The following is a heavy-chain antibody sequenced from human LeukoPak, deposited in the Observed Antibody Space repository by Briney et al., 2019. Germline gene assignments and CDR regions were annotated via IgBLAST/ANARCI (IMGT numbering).Heavy chain of an antibody. V-gene: IGHV1-2*02. D-gene: IGHD4-17*01. J-gene: IGHJ2*01. CDR3: ARDGVGGVYGDYGYFDL. CDR1: GYTFTGYY. Sequence: ASVKVSCKASGYTFTGYYMHWERQAPGQGLEWMGWINPNSGGTNYAQKFQGRVTMTRDTSISTAYMELSRLRSDDTAVYYCARDGVGGVYGDYGYFDLWGRGTLVTVSS. CDR2: INPNSGGT.